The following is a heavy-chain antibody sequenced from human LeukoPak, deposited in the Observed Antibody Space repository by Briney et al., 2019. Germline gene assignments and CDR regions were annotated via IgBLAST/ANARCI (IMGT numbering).Heavy chain of an antibody. CDR2: IYHSGST. CDR1: GASISSGGYS. V-gene: IGHV4-30-2*01. J-gene: IGHJ6*03. Sequence: SETLSLTCAVSGASISSGGYSWSWIRQPPGKGLEWIGYIYHSGSTYYNPSLKSRVTMSLDRARSQFSLNLSSVTAADTAVYYCARAPGPRHYYYMGVWGKGTRSPSP. CDR3: ARAPGPRHYYYMGV. D-gene: IGHD2-2*01.